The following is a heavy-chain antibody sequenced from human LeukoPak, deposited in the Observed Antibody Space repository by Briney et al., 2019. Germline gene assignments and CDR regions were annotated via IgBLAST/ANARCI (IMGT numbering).Heavy chain of an antibody. CDR3: ARKSTEVAGRKPYDY. D-gene: IGHD2-15*01. CDR1: GGSFSGYY. CDR2: MDHRGRS. V-gene: IGHV4-34*01. J-gene: IGHJ4*02. Sequence: SETLSLTCAVYGGSFSGYYWTWIRQPPGKGLEWIGEMDHRGRSNYNPSLKSRVSISVDTSKNHFSLKLDSMAAADTAVNYRARKSTEVAGRKPYDYWGQGTLVTVSS.